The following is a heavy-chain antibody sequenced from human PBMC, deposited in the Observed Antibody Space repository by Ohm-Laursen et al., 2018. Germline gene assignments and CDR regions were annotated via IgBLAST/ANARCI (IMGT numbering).Heavy chain of an antibody. CDR3: AKVEASTSIDF. CDR2: ISHRGDS. D-gene: IGHD5/OR15-5a*01. J-gene: IGHJ4*02. V-gene: IGHV4-38-2*01. Sequence: TLSLTCAVFGYSISSDNYWGWVRQPPGEGLEWIGSISHRGDSYYNPSLRSRVTMSVDTSKNQFSLKLNSLIAADTAVYYCAKVEASTSIDFWGQGILVTVSS. CDR1: GYSISSDNY.